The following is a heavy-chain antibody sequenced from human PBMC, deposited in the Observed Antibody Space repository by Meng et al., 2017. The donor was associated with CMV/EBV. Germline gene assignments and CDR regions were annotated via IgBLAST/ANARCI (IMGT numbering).Heavy chain of an antibody. V-gene: IGHV4-30-4*08. Sequence: QVQLQGSGPVLSTPYHTRSLTCTVSGASISSGDYYWSWIRQPPGKGLEWIGYIYYSGSTYYNPSLKSRVTISVDTSKNQFSLKLSSVTAADTAVYYCARVMGPNRTPYYFDYWGQGTLVTVSS. CDR3: ARVMGPNRTPYYFDY. CDR2: IYYSGST. D-gene: IGHD1-14*01. J-gene: IGHJ4*02. CDR1: GASISSGDYY.